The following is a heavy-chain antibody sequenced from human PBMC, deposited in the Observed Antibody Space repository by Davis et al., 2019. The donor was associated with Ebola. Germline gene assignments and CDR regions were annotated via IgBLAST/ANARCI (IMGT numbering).Heavy chain of an antibody. CDR2: IYPGDSDT. V-gene: IGHV5-51*01. D-gene: IGHD2-2*01. CDR3: ARLSTVRTNSRECDY. Sequence: PGGSLRLSCTGSGYSFTSYWIRWVRQMPGKGLEWMGIIYPGDSDTRYSPSFQGQVTISADKSISTAYLRWSSLKASDTAMYYCARLSTVRTNSRECDYGGQGTLVTVAS. CDR1: GYSFTSYW. J-gene: IGHJ4*02.